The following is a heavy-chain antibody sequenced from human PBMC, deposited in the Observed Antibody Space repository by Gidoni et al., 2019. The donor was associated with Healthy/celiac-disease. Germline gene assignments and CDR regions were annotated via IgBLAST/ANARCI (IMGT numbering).Heavy chain of an antibody. V-gene: IGHV1-69*01. CDR3: ARVGAARTGWFDP. Sequence: QVQLVLSGAEVKKPGSSVKVSCKASGGTFSSYATSWVRQAPGQGLEWMGGIIPIFGTANYAQKFQGRVTITADESTSTAYMELSSLRSEDTAVYYCARVGAARTGWFDPWGQGTLVTVSS. CDR1: GGTFSSYA. D-gene: IGHD6-6*01. CDR2: IIPIFGTA. J-gene: IGHJ5*02.